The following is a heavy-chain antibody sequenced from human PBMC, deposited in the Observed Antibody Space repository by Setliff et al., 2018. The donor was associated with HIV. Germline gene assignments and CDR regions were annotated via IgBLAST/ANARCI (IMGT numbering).Heavy chain of an antibody. V-gene: IGHV4-34*01. Sequence: SETLSLTCAVYGGSFSGYYWTWIRQPPGKGLEWIGGINHSGRTKYNPSLKSRVTTSVDTSKNQFSLRLSSVTAADTAVYYCVRVSCSSWYSIPRNYYYSMDVWGEGTTVTVSS. J-gene: IGHJ6*03. CDR3: VRVSCSSWYSIPRNYYYSMDV. CDR2: INHSGRT. D-gene: IGHD6-13*01. CDR1: GGSFSGYY.